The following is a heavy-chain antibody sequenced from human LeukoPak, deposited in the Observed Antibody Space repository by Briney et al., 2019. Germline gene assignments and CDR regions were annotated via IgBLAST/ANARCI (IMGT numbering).Heavy chain of an antibody. CDR2: IYHSGST. J-gene: IGHJ3*02. CDR1: GGSIGSGGYS. CDR3: ARRGDGYNYDAFDI. D-gene: IGHD5-24*01. Sequence: SQTLSLTCAVSGGSIGSGGYSWNWIRQPPGKGLEWIGYIYHSGSTYYIPSLKSRVTILVDRPKNQFSLKLSSVTAADTAVYYCARRGDGYNYDAFDIWGQGTMVTVSS. V-gene: IGHV4-30-2*01.